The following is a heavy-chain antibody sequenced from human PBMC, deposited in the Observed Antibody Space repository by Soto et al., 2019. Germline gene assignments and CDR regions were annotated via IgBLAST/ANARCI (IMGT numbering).Heavy chain of an antibody. CDR3: ARGFGWLDY. J-gene: IGHJ4*02. Sequence: EVQLVESGGGLVQPGGSLRLSCAASGFTSSSYAMHWVRQAPGKGLEYVSAISSNGGSTYYANSVKGRFTISRDNSKNTLYLQMGSLRAEDMAVYYCARGFGWLDYWGQGTLVTVSS. CDR1: GFTSSSYA. CDR2: ISSNGGST. V-gene: IGHV3-64*01. D-gene: IGHD6-19*01.